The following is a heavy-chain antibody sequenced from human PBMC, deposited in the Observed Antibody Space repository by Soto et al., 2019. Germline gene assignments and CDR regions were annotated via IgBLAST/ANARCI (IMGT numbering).Heavy chain of an antibody. Sequence: SETLSLTCAVFGGSFSGYYWNWIRQPPGKGLEWIGEINHSGSTNYNPSLKSRVTISVDTSKNQFSLKLSSVTAADTAVYYCASSYYDILTGGPSWFDPWGQGTLVTVSS. J-gene: IGHJ5*02. CDR2: INHSGST. CDR1: GGSFSGYY. V-gene: IGHV4-34*01. D-gene: IGHD3-9*01. CDR3: ASSYYDILTGGPSWFDP.